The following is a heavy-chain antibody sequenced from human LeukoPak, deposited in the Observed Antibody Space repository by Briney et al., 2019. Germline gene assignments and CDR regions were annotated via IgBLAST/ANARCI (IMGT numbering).Heavy chain of an antibody. V-gene: IGHV4-34*01. D-gene: IGHD3-22*01. CDR3: ASSGDSSGYYLGWFDP. J-gene: IGHJ5*02. CDR1: GGSFSGYY. Sequence: SETLSLTCAVYGGSFSGYYWSWLRQPPGKGLEWIGEINHSGSTNYNPSLKSRVTISVDTSKNQFSLKLSSVTAADTAVYYCASSGDSSGYYLGWFDPWGQGTLVTVSS. CDR2: INHSGST.